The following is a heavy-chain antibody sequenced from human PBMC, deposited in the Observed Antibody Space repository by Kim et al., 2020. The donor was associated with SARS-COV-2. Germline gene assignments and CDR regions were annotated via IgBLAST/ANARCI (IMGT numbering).Heavy chain of an antibody. CDR1: GYTFTRHY. CDR2: INPSGDAT. CDR3: PREGPTHKNFDY. Sequence: ASVKVSCKASGYTFTRHYMHWVRQAPGHGLEWMGLINPSGDATSYAQNFRGRVTMTRDTSTKTDYMELRSLRSEDTAVYYCPREGPTHKNFDYWGQGTLGTVSS. J-gene: IGHJ4*02. V-gene: IGHV1-46*01.